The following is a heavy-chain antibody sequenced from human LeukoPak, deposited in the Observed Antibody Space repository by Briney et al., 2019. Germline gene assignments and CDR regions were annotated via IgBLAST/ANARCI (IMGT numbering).Heavy chain of an antibody. J-gene: IGHJ6*02. D-gene: IGHD6-13*01. Sequence: PSETLSLTCTVSGGSISSYYWSWIRQPPGKGLEWIGYIYYSGSTNYNPSLKSRVTISVDTSKNQFSLKLSSVTAADTAVYYCARFPPFYSSSWYYYGMDVWGQGTTVTVSS. CDR3: ARFPPFYSSSWYYYGMDV. CDR1: GGSISSYY. CDR2: IYYSGST. V-gene: IGHV4-59*08.